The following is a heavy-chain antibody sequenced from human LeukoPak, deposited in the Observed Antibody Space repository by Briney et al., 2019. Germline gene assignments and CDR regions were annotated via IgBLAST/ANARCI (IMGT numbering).Heavy chain of an antibody. D-gene: IGHD6-13*01. J-gene: IGHJ5*02. V-gene: IGHV1-69*13. CDR2: IIPIFGTA. CDR3: ARRAAGTKFDP. CDR1: GGTFSSYA. Sequence: GASVKVSCKASGGTFSSYAISWVRQAPGQGLEWMGGIIPIFGTANYAQKFQGRVTITADESTSTAYMELSSRRSEDTAVYYCARRAAGTKFDPWGQGTLVTVSS.